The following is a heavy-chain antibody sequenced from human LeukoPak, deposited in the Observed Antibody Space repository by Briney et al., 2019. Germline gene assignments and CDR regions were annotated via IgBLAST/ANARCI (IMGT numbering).Heavy chain of an antibody. CDR3: ARVGGSGSYYFYYYMDV. J-gene: IGHJ6*03. Sequence: GGSLRLSCAASGFTVSSNYMSWVRQAPGKGLEWVSVIYSGGSTYYADSVKGRFTISRDNSKNTLYLQMNSLRAEDTAVYYCARVGGSGSYYFYYYMDVWGKGTTVTDSS. CDR2: IYSGGST. D-gene: IGHD3-10*01. CDR1: GFTVSSNY. V-gene: IGHV3-53*01.